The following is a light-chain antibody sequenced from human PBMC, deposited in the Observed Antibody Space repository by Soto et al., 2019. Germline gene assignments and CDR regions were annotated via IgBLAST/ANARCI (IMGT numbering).Light chain of an antibody. Sequence: QSVLTQPASVSGSPGQSITISCTGTSSDVGGYNYVSWYQQHPGKAPKLIIYEVTNRPSGVSNRFSGSKSDSTASLTIAGLQSEDEAEYYCSSFTNTSTLVFGTGTKVTVL. CDR3: SSFTNTSTLV. J-gene: IGLJ1*01. V-gene: IGLV2-14*03. CDR1: SSDVGGYNY. CDR2: EVT.